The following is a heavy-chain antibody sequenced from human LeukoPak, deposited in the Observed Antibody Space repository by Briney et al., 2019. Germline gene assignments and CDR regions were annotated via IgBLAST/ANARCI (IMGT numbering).Heavy chain of an antibody. CDR2: IYHSGST. V-gene: IGHV4-38-2*02. Sequence: SETLSLTCTVSGYSISSGYCWGWIRQPPGKGLEWIGSIYHSGSTYYNPSLKSRVTISVDTSKNQSSLKLSSVTAADTSVYYCATDYPSFWSGYYLRDDYYYYYMDVWGKGPRSPSP. CDR1: GYSISSGYC. D-gene: IGHD3-3*01. CDR3: ATDYPSFWSGYYLRDDYYYYYMDV. J-gene: IGHJ6*03.